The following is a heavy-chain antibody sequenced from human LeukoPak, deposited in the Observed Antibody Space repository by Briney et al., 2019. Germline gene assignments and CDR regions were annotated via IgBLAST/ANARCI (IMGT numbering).Heavy chain of an antibody. D-gene: IGHD4-17*01. CDR1: GGTFSSYA. CDR3: AGESHFQLRLLPDY. Sequence: ASVKVSCKASGGTFSSYAISWVRQAPGQGLEWMGRIIPIFGIANYAQKFQGRVTITADKSTSTAYMELSSLRSEGTAVYYCAGESHFQLRLLPDYWGQGTLVTVSS. J-gene: IGHJ4*02. CDR2: IIPIFGIA. V-gene: IGHV1-69*04.